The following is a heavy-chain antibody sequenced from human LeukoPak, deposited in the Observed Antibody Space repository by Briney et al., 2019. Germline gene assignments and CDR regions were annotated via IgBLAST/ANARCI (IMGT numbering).Heavy chain of an antibody. CDR1: GGSVNSGSYY. Sequence: SETLSLTSNVSGGSVNSGSYYWSWLRQPPGKGREWIGYIYNSGTTNYNPSLKSRVTISVDSSKNQFSLKLTSVTAADTAVYYCARGARGYSYGWGQGTLVTVSS. CDR2: IYNSGTT. J-gene: IGHJ4*01. V-gene: IGHV4-61*01. D-gene: IGHD5-18*01. CDR3: ARGARGYSYG.